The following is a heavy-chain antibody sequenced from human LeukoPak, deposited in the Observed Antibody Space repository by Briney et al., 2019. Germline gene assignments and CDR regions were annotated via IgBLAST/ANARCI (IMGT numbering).Heavy chain of an antibody. CDR1: GYIFSNYW. CDR2: IYPGDSDT. CDR3: ARQEALYYFDY. J-gene: IGHJ4*02. D-gene: IGHD2-8*01. V-gene: IGHV5-51*01. Sequence: GESLKISCKGSGYIFSNYWITWVRQMPGKGLEWMGVIYPGDSDTRYNPSFQGQVTISADKSISTAYLQWSSLKASDTAIYYCARQEALYYFDYWGQGTLVTVSS.